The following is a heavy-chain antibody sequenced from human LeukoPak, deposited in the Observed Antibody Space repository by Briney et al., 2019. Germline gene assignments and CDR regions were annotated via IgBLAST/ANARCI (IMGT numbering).Heavy chain of an antibody. V-gene: IGHV3-11*05. CDR2: ISTSTSYT. Sequence: GGSLRLSCAASGFTFSDYYMGWVRQPPGKGLEWVSYISTSTSYTNYADSVKGRFSISRDNPKNSLSLQMTTLRADDTAVYFCARARLATGYYFDCWGQGTLDTVSS. CDR3: ARARLATGYYFDC. D-gene: IGHD3-9*01. J-gene: IGHJ4*02. CDR1: GFTFSDYY.